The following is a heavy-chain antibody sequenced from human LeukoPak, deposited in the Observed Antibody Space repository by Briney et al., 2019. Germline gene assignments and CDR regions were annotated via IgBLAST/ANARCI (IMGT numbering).Heavy chain of an antibody. J-gene: IGHJ3*02. D-gene: IGHD4-17*01. CDR1: GYTLTELS. CDR2: INPSGGST. CDR3: ARAGRGGYDWNYGDYARQDAFDI. Sequence: ASVKVSCKVSGYTLTELSMHWVRQAPGKGLEWMGIINPSGGSTSYAQKFQGRVTMTRDMSTSTVYMELSSLRSEDTAVYYRARAGRGGYDWNYGDYARQDAFDIWGQGTMVTVSS. V-gene: IGHV1-46*01.